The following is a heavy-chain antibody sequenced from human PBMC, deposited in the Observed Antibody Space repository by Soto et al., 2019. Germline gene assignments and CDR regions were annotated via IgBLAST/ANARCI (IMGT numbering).Heavy chain of an antibody. CDR2: ISGSGGST. J-gene: IGHJ2*01. V-gene: IGHV3-23*01. CDR3: AKVCGWTTDWYFDL. D-gene: IGHD2-21*01. Sequence: PGWSLRLSCAASGFTFSSYAMSWVRQAPGKGLEWVSAISGSGGSTYYADSVKGRFTISXXXSXXTXXLXXNXXRAXDTAVYYCAKVCGWTTDWYFDLWGRGTLVTVSS. CDR1: GFTFSSYA.